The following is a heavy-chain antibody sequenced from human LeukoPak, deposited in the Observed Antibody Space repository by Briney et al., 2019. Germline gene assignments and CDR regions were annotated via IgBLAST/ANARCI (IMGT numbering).Heavy chain of an antibody. CDR2: IYPGDSDT. CDR1: GYSFTTYW. CDR3: ARRNRGTNAFDI. J-gene: IGHJ3*02. Sequence: HGESLKIPCKGSGYSFTTYWIGWVRQMPGKGLEWMGIIYPGDSDTRYSPSFQGQVTISADKSISTAYLQWSSLKTSDTAMYYCARRNRGTNAFDIWGQGTMVTVSS. D-gene: IGHD2-2*01. V-gene: IGHV5-51*01.